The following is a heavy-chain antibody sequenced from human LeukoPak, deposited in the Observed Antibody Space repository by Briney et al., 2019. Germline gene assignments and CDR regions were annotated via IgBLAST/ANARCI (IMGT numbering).Heavy chain of an antibody. D-gene: IGHD5-18*01. V-gene: IGHV3-74*01. CDR3: ARDRQQLWLKEGSFDY. Sequence: PGGSLRLSCRASGFTFSSYWMHWVRQAPGKGLVWVSRVSSNGGYTNYADSVKGRFTISRDNAKNSLYLQMNSLRAEDTAVYYCARDRQQLWLKEGSFDYWGQGTLVTVSS. CDR1: GFTFSSYW. CDR2: VSSNGGYT. J-gene: IGHJ4*02.